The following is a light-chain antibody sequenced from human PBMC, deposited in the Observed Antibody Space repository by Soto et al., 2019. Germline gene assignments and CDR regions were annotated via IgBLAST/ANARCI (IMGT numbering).Light chain of an antibody. CDR2: AAS. J-gene: IGKJ2*01. Sequence: DIHMTQSPSSLSASVGDRVTITCRASQNIRNYLNWYQQRPGKTPNLLVYAASNLRGGVPSRFSGGGSGTDFTLTISSLQPEDFATYYCQQIHSTSSYTFGQGTKVDIK. CDR3: QQIHSTSSYT. V-gene: IGKV1-39*01. CDR1: QNIRNY.